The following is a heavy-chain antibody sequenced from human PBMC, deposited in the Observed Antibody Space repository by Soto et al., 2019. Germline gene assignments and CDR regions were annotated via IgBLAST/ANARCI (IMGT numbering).Heavy chain of an antibody. CDR2: ISYDGSNK. CDR3: AKDLIAVAGNDY. CDR1: GFTFSSYG. J-gene: IGHJ4*02. Sequence: PGGSLRLSCAASGFTFSSYGMHWVRQAPGKGLEWVAVISYDGSNKYYADSVKGRFTISRDNSKNTLYLQMNSLRAEDTAVYYCAKDLIAVAGNDYWGQGTLGTVSS. D-gene: IGHD6-19*01. V-gene: IGHV3-30*18.